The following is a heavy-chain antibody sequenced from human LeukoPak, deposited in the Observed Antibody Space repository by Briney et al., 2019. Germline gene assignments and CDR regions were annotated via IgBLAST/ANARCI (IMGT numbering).Heavy chain of an antibody. CDR3: AKDRVGSSSWYPYYFDY. CDR1: GFVFSSYA. Sequence: GGSLRLSCAASGFVFSSYAMSWVRQAPGKGLEWVSAISGSGGSTYYADSVKGRFTISRDNSKNTLYLQMNSLRAEDTAVYYCAKDRVGSSSWYPYYFDYWGQGTLVTVSS. D-gene: IGHD6-13*01. J-gene: IGHJ4*02. V-gene: IGHV3-23*01. CDR2: ISGSGGST.